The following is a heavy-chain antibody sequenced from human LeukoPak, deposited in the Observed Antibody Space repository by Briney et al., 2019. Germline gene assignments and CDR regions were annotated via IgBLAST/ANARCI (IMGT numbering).Heavy chain of an antibody. CDR2: ISAYSGST. V-gene: IGHV3-23*01. D-gene: IGHD2-2*01. Sequence: GGSLRLSCAASGFTVNSYALTWVRQAPGKGLEWVSTISAYSGSTLYADSVKGRFTVSRDISKNTLYLQMSSLRAEDTAVYYCTKLKEYCSTSSCSLYYFDSWGQGTLVTVSS. J-gene: IGHJ4*02. CDR1: GFTVNSYA. CDR3: TKLKEYCSTSSCSLYYFDS.